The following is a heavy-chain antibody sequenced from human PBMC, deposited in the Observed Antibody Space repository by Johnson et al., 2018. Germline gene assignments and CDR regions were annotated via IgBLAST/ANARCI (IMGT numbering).Heavy chain of an antibody. CDR1: GFTFRSYG. J-gene: IGHJ3*02. V-gene: IGHV3-33*01. CDR2: IWYDGSYK. D-gene: IGHD3-10*01. CDR3: ASGPAGYAFDI. Sequence: QVQLVQSGGGVVQPGRSLRLSCAASGFTFRSYGMHWVRQAPGKGLEWVAVIWYDGSYKYYADSVKGRFTISRDNSKNTLYLQMNSLRAEDTAVYYCASGPAGYAFDIWGQGTMVTVSS.